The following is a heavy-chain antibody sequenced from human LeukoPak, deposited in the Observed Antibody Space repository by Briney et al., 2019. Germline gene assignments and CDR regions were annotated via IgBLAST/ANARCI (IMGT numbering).Heavy chain of an antibody. Sequence: GGSLRLSCAASGFTFSNAWMSWVRQAPGKGLEWVGRIKSKTDGGTTDYAAPVKGRFTISRDDSKNTLYLQMNSLKTEDTAVYYCTTESYGDYTNFDYWGQGTLVTVSS. CDR3: TTESYGDYTNFDY. D-gene: IGHD4-17*01. CDR2: IKSKTDGGTT. CDR1: GFTFSNAW. V-gene: IGHV3-15*01. J-gene: IGHJ4*02.